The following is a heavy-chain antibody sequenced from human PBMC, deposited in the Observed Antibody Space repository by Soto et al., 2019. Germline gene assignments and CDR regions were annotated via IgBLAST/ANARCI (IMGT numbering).Heavy chain of an antibody. D-gene: IGHD3-10*01. Sequence: EVQLVESGGALVQPGGSLRLSCAASGFTLSNYDMHWVRQATGKGLEWVSAIGPAGDTYYPGSVKGRFTISRENAKNSLYLQTNSLAAGYTAVYYCARSRGADFDYWGQGTLVTVSS. J-gene: IGHJ4*02. CDR3: ARSRGADFDY. CDR1: GFTLSNYD. CDR2: IGPAGDT. V-gene: IGHV3-13*04.